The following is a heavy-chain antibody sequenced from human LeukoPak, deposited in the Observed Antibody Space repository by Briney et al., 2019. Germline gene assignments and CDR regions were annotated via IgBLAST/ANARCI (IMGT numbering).Heavy chain of an antibody. CDR2: ISGSGGST. Sequence: PGGSLRLSCAASGFTFSSYAMSWVRQAPGKGLEWVSAISGSGGSTYYADSVKGRFTISRDNSKNTPYLQMNSLRAEDTAVYYCAKGQRITMVRGVINFDYWGQGTLVTVSS. J-gene: IGHJ4*02. V-gene: IGHV3-23*01. CDR3: AKGQRITMVRGVINFDY. CDR1: GFTFSSYA. D-gene: IGHD3-10*01.